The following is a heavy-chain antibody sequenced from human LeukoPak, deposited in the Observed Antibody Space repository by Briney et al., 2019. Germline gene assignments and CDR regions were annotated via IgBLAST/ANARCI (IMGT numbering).Heavy chain of an antibody. Sequence: GESLKISCKGSGYSFTSYWIGWVRQMPGKGLEWMGIIYPGDSDTRYSPSFQGQVTISADKSISTAHLQWSSLKASDTAMTSCATPNYDSSGYSPEYFQHWGQGTLVTVSS. CDR1: GYSFTSYW. D-gene: IGHD3-22*01. V-gene: IGHV5-51*01. J-gene: IGHJ1*01. CDR3: ATPNYDSSGYSPEYFQH. CDR2: IYPGDSDT.